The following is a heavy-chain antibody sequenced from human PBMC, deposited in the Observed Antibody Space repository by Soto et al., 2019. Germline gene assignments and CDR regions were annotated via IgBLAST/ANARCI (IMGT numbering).Heavy chain of an antibody. J-gene: IGHJ5*01. D-gene: IGHD2-15*01. Sequence: QVQLVQSGAEVKKPGSSVKVSCKASGDTFTNYAISWVRRAPGQGLEWMGGIIPFYGTAHYAQKFQDRVTIIAYTSTSTADMGLSSLRPEDTAVYYCARDLGGCSAGICRYNWSDSWGAGTLVTVSS. CDR3: ARDLGGCSAGICRYNWSDS. CDR1: GDTFTNYA. V-gene: IGHV1-69*06. CDR2: IIPFYGTA.